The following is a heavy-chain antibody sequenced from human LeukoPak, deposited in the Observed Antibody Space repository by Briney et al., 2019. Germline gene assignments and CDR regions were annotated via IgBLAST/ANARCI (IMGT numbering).Heavy chain of an antibody. V-gene: IGHV1-8*01. CDR2: MKSNNGHT. CDR1: GYTFTIFD. D-gene: IGHD7-27*01. J-gene: IGHJ4*02. Sequence: GASVTVSCTASGYTFTIFDFNWVRQATGQGLEWMGWMKSNNGHTGYAQKFQGRVTMTRDTSISTAYMELSSLTFEDTAVYYCARGPPNWGMVGYWGQGTLVTVST. CDR3: ARGPPNWGMVGY.